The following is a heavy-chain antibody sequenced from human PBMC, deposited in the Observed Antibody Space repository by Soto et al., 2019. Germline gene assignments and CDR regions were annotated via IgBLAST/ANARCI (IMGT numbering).Heavy chain of an antibody. V-gene: IGHV6-1*01. Sequence: QVQLHQSGPGLVKPSQTLSLTCAISVDSVSRTSVAWNWIRQSPSRGLEWLGRTYYRSKWNSDYAVSVRGRITINPDTSKSQFSLQLNSVTPEDTAVYYCVRGQFSAFDCWGQGTLVTVSS. CDR2: TYYRSKWNS. CDR1: VDSVSRTSVA. CDR3: VRGQFSAFDC. J-gene: IGHJ4*02.